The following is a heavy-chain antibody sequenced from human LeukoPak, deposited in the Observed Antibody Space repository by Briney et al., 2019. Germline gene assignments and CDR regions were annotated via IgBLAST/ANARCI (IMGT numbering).Heavy chain of an antibody. Sequence: GGSLRFSCAASGFTFSSYDMNWVRQAPGKGLECVSYISSSGSTIYYADSVKGRFTISRDNAKNSLYLQMNSLRAEDTAVYYCARIAAAGIDYWGQGALVAVSS. J-gene: IGHJ4*02. CDR2: ISSSGSTI. CDR1: GFTFSSYD. D-gene: IGHD6-13*01. CDR3: ARIAAAGIDY. V-gene: IGHV3-48*03.